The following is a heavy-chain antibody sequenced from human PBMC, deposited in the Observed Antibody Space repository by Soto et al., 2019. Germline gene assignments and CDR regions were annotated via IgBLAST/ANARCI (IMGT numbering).Heavy chain of an antibody. D-gene: IGHD3-22*01. J-gene: IGHJ5*02. CDR3: ARDMMTYYDDSSVYWFDP. CDR2: INPHRGRT. CDR1: GYTFTGHY. Sequence: VASVKVSDQPSGYTFTGHYMLWVRQAPGPRLEWMGWINPHRGRTNYAQKFQGRVTMTRDTSISTAYMELSRLRSVDTGVYYCARDMMTYYDDSSVYWFDPWGQGTLVTVSS. V-gene: IGHV1-2*02.